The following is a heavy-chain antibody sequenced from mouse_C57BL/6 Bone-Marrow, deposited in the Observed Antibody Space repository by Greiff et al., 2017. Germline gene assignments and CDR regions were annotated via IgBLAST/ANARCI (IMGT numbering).Heavy chain of an antibody. D-gene: IGHD2-5*01. J-gene: IGHJ2*01. Sequence: VQLQQSGAELVRPGTSVKLSCKASGYTFTSYWMHWVKQRPGQGLEWIGVIDPSDSYTNYNQKFKGKATVTVDTSSSTAYRQLSSLTSEDSAVYYGAKGSNYVGDYWGQGTTLTGSS. CDR3: AKGSNYVGDY. CDR1: GYTFTSYW. CDR2: IDPSDSYT. V-gene: IGHV1-59*01.